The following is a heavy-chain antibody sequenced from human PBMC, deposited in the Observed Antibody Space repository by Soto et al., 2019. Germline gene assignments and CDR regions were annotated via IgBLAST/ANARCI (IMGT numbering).Heavy chain of an antibody. CDR3: AKEFHSWNYFDY. J-gene: IGHJ4*02. CDR1: GFTFSSSG. CDR2: ISYDGSNK. D-gene: IGHD1-20*01. V-gene: IGHV3-30*18. Sequence: GGSLRLSCAASGFTFSSSGMHWVRQAPGKGLEWVAVISYDGSNKFYADSVKGRFTISRDNFRNTLYLQMNSLRAEDTAVYYCAKEFHSWNYFDYWGQGTLITVSS.